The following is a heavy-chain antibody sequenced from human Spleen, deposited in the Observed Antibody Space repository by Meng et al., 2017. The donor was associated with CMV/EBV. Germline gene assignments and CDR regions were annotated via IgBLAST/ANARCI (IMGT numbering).Heavy chain of an antibody. CDR1: GGSIISSSYY. D-gene: IGHD4-23*01. Sequence: SGGSIISSSYYWCWIRQSPGKGLEWIGSIYYTGTTYYNPSLKSRVTISVDTSKNQFSLNLTSVTAADTAVYYCASGYGGNPGTNNYWGQGTLVTVSS. J-gene: IGHJ4*02. CDR3: ASGYGGNPGTNNY. CDR2: IYYTGTT. V-gene: IGHV4-39*07.